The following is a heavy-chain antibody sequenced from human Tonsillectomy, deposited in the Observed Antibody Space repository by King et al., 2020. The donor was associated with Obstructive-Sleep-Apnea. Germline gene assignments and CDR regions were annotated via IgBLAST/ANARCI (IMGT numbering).Heavy chain of an antibody. CDR1: GYSFTNYW. CDR3: ARGDLYYYDSSGLFDY. D-gene: IGHD3-22*01. CDR2: IYPGDSDT. V-gene: IGHV5-51*01. Sequence: QLVQSGAEVKKPGESLKISCTTSGYSFTNYWIGWVRQMPGKGLEWMGIIYPGDSDTRYSPSFQGQVTISADRSISAAYLQWSSLKASDTAMYYCARGDLYYYDSSGLFDYWGQGTLVTVSS. J-gene: IGHJ4*02.